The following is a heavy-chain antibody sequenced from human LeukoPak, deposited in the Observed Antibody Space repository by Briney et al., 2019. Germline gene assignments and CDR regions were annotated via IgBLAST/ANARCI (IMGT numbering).Heavy chain of an antibody. CDR3: AKVPLSWGLFDS. D-gene: IGHD3-16*01. J-gene: IGHJ4*02. CDR2: IRDDGSTR. Sequence: GGSLRLSCAASGFTFSRYGLHWVRQAPGKGLEWVAFIRDDGSTRYYTDSVKGRFTVSRDNSKNTLYLQMDSLRTEDTAVYFCAKVPLSWGLFDSWGQGTLVTVSS. CDR1: GFTFSRYG. V-gene: IGHV3-30*02.